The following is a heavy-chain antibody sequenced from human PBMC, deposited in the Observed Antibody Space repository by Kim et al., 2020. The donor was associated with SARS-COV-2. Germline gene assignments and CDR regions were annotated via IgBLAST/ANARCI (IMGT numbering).Heavy chain of an antibody. Sequence: YHPSLKRRGTISVDTSKNQFSLKLSSVTAADTAVYYCLYGGVIVMYYFDYWGQGTLVTVSS. V-gene: IGHV4-39*01. D-gene: IGHD3-16*02. CDR3: LYGGVIVMYYFDY. J-gene: IGHJ4*02.